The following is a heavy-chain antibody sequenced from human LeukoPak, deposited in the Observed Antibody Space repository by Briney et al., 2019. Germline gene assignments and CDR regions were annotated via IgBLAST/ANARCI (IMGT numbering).Heavy chain of an antibody. V-gene: IGHV3-30*12. CDR1: GFTFYSYG. Sequence: GGSLRLSCAASGFTFYSYGMHWVRQAPGKGLEWVAVISYDGSNKYYADSVKGRFTISRDNSKNTLYLQMNSLRAEDTALYYCARDLRLYFKGLLRNQGAFDIWGQGTMVTVSS. CDR2: ISYDGSNK. CDR3: ARDLRLYFKGLLRNQGAFDI. J-gene: IGHJ3*02. D-gene: IGHD2-15*01.